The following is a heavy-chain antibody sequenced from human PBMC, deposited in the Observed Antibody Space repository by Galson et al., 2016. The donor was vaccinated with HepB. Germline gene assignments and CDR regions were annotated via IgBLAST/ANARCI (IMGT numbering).Heavy chain of an antibody. CDR3: AREGRWQRSNDAFDI. CDR2: ITSSSSYT. CDR1: GFTFSDYY. J-gene: IGHJ3*02. Sequence: SLRLSCAASGFTFSDYYMNWIRQAPGKGLEWVSCITSSSSYTNYADSVKGRFTISRDNAKNSLYLQMNSLRAEDTAVYYCAREGRWQRSNDAFDIWGQGTMVTVTS. D-gene: IGHD5-24*01. V-gene: IGHV3-11*06.